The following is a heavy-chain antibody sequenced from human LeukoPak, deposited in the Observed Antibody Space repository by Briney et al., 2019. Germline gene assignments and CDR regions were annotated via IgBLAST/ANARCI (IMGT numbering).Heavy chain of an antibody. CDR2: ISYGGANK. V-gene: IGHV3-30-3*01. J-gene: IGHJ2*01. Sequence: GGSLRLSCAASRFTFSDYVLNWLRQAPGKGLEWVAVISYGGANKYYADSVKGRFTISRDNSKNTLYLQMNSLSPEDTAVYYCARGPRRLVTWYFDLWGRGTLVTVSS. D-gene: IGHD3-9*01. CDR1: RFTFSDYV. CDR3: ARGPRRLVTWYFDL.